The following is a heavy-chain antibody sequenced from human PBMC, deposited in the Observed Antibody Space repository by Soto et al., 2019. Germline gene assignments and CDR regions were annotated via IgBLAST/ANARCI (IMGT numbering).Heavy chain of an antibody. J-gene: IGHJ3*01. Sequence: QITLKESGPTLVKPTQTLTLTCTFSGVSLSTNGVSVGWIRQPPGKALEWLALIYWDDDKRYSPSLKSRLIITKDTSKNQAVRVMTNMDPLDTATYYCPHRILVVPTTRNAFDLWSQGTMVTVSS. V-gene: IGHV2-5*02. CDR2: IYWDDDK. CDR1: GVSLSTNGVS. D-gene: IGHD2-2*01. CDR3: PHRILVVPTTRNAFDL.